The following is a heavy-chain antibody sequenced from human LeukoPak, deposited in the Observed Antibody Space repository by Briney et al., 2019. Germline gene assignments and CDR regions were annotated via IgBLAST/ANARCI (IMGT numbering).Heavy chain of an antibody. CDR3: ARGSLAYGSGVESDY. J-gene: IGHJ4*02. V-gene: IGHV3-11*01. CDR2: ISSSGSTM. CDR1: GFIFSDYY. D-gene: IGHD3-10*01. Sequence: GGSLRLSCAASGFIFSDYYMSWIRQAPGKGLEWVSYISSSGSTMYNADSVKGRFTISRDNAKNSVYLQMTSLRAEDTAVYYCARGSLAYGSGVESDYWGQGTLVTVSS.